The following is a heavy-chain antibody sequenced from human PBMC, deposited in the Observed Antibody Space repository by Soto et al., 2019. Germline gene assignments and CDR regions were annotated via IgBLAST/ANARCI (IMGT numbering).Heavy chain of an antibody. CDR3: AALVVSDWFDP. J-gene: IGHJ5*02. V-gene: IGHV4-59*01. CDR2: IYDSGST. Sequence: PSETLSLTCTVSGGSISSYSWNWIRQPPGKGLEWIGYIYDSGSTNYNPSLKSRFTISVDTSKNQFSLKLRSVTAADTAVYYCAALVVSDWFDPWGQGTLVTVSS. D-gene: IGHD2-8*02. CDR1: GGSISSYS.